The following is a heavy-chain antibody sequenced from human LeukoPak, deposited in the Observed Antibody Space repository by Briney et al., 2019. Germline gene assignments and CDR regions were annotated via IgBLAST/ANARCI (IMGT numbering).Heavy chain of an antibody. CDR1: GFTFSNAW. D-gene: IGHD2-2*01. J-gene: IGHJ4*02. CDR3: TTDIVVVPAADPLDY. Sequence: TGGSLRLSCAASGFTFSNAWMSWVRQAPGKGLEWVGRIKSKTDGGTTDYAAPVKGRFTISRDDSKNTLYLQMNSLKTEDTAVYYCTTDIVVVPAADPLDYWGQGTLVTVSS. CDR2: IKSKTDGGTT. V-gene: IGHV3-15*01.